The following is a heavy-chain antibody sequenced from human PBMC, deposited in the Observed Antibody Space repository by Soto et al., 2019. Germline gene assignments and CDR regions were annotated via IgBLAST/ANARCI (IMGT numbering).Heavy chain of an antibody. Sequence: GGSLRLSCAASGFTFSSYAMHWVRQAPGKGLEWVAVISYDGSNKYYADSVKGRFTISRDNSKNTLYLQMNSLGAEDTAVYYCARAPDGYNYFDYWGQGTLVTVSS. CDR3: ARAPDGYNYFDY. V-gene: IGHV3-30-3*01. D-gene: IGHD5-12*01. CDR1: GFTFSSYA. CDR2: ISYDGSNK. J-gene: IGHJ4*02.